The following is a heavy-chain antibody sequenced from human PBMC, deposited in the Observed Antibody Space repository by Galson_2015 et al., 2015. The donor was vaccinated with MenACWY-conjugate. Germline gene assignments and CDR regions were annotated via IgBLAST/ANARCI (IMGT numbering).Heavy chain of an antibody. V-gene: IGHV3-74*01. CDR3: TRDRKGLIASVPSNWFDP. Sequence: SLRLSCAASGFTFSNYWMHWVRQTPGKGLVWVSRINRDGTSTTYADSVKGRFTIPRDNAKNTLILQMNSLRVEDTAVYYCTRDRKGLIASVPSNWFDPWGQGTLVTVSS. J-gene: IGHJ5*02. D-gene: IGHD2/OR15-2a*01. CDR2: INRDGTST. CDR1: GFTFSNYW.